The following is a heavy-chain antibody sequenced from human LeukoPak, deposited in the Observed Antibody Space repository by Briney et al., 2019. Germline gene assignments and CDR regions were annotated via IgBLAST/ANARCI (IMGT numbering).Heavy chain of an antibody. CDR2: TYYRSKWYN. Sequence: SQTLSLTCAISGDRVSSIRAAWNWIRQSPSRGLEWLGRTYYRSKWYNDYAPSVKSRITINPDTSKNQFSLQLNSVTPEDAAVYYCAKHCCLDASCYKVDWFDPWGQGILVTVSS. V-gene: IGHV6-1*01. CDR1: GDRVSSIRAA. CDR3: AKHCCLDASCYKVDWFDP. D-gene: IGHD2-2*02. J-gene: IGHJ5*02.